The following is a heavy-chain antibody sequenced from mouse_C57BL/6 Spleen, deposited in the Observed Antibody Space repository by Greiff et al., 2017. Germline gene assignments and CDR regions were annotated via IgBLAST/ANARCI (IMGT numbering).Heavy chain of an antibody. Sequence: QWEKQRPVQGLEWIGEIYPSDSYTNYNYKIKGKATMTVDTSSSTAYMQPSSLTSEDSAVYYCARWGTFWYFEVWGTGTTVTVSS. CDR2: IYPSDSYT. CDR3: ARWGTFWYFEV. D-gene: IGHD3-3*01. J-gene: IGHJ1*03. V-gene: IGHV1-50*01.